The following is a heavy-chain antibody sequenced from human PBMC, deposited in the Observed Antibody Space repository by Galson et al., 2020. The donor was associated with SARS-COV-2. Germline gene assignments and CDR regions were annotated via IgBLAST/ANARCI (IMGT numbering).Heavy chain of an antibody. CDR1: GSTSDDFT. D-gene: IGHD3-10*01. CDR2: IRWDGGST. CDR3: AKVMVRGVIISYHVDC. Sequence: GGFLRPPCPPLGSTSDDFTMHWARQVQGKGLEWVPLIRWDGGSTYYEDSVKGRFTISRDNSKNSLYLQMNSMRPEDTALYDCAKVMVRGVIISYHVDCWAQGTLVTGSP. V-gene: IGHV3-43*01. J-gene: IGHJ4*02.